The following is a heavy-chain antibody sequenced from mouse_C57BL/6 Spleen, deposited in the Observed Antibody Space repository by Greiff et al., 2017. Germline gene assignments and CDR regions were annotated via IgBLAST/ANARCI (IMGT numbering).Heavy chain of an antibody. V-gene: IGHV5-17*01. D-gene: IGHD2-4*01. CDR1: GFTFSDYG. J-gene: IGHJ4*01. Sequence: EVQWVESGGGLVKPGGSLKLSCAASGFTFSDYGMHWVRQAPEKGLEWVAYISSGSSTIYYADTVKGRFTISRDNAKNTLFLQMTSLRSEDTAMYYCARPFYYDYDEAMDYWGQGTSVTVSS. CDR2: ISSGSSTI. CDR3: ARPFYYDYDEAMDY.